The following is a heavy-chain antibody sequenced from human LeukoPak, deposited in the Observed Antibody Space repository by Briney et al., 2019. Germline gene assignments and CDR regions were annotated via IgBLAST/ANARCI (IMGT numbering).Heavy chain of an antibody. D-gene: IGHD6-13*01. J-gene: IGHJ4*02. V-gene: IGHV1-18*04. CDR2: ISAYNGNT. Sequence: GASVKVSCKASGYTFTNYGTSWVRQAPGQGLEWMGWISAYNGNTQYAQKLQGRVTMTTDTSTSTAYMELRSLRSDDTAVYYCARVWQQLVNFDSWGQGTLVTVSS. CDR3: ARVWQQLVNFDS. CDR1: GYTFTNYG.